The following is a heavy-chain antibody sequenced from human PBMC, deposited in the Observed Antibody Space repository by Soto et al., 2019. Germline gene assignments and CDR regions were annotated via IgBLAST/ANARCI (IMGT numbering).Heavy chain of an antibody. CDR2: ISGGGGTT. CDR3: ARDRSLIFAVPPYGMDV. Sequence: PVGSLRLSCVVSGFTFSDHEMNWVRQAPGKGPEWVSRISGGGGTTSYADSVKGRFTISRDNARDSLYLHMDSLRAEDTAVYYCARDRSLIFAVPPYGMDVWGQGTTVTVSS. CDR1: GFTFSDHE. D-gene: IGHD3-3*01. V-gene: IGHV3-48*03. J-gene: IGHJ6*02.